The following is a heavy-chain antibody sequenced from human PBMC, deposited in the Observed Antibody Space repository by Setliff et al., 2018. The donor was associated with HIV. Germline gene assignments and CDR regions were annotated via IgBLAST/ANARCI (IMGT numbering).Heavy chain of an antibody. CDR2: TYYRSKWYF. J-gene: IGHJ4*02. D-gene: IGHD3-22*01. CDR3: ARGLSFYDPGGFDY. CDR1: GDSVSSNNAA. Sequence: SQTLSPTCAISGDSVSSNNAAWNWIRQSPLRGLEWLGRTYYRSKWYFDYAVSVKSRIIINPDTSKNQFSLHLNSVTPEDTAVYYCARGLSFYDPGGFDYWGQGTLVTVSS. V-gene: IGHV6-1*01.